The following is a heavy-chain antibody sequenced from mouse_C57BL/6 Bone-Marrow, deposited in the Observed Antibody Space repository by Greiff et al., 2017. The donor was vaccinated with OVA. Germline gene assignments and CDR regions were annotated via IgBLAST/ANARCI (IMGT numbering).Heavy chain of an antibody. J-gene: IGHJ4*01. CDR2: IDPETGGT. D-gene: IGHD2-5*01. V-gene: IGHV1-15*01. CDR3: TRGYSNYYAMDY. CDR1: GYTFTDYE. Sequence: VQLKQSGAELVRPGASVTLSCKASGYTFTDYEMHWVKQTPVHGLEWIGAIDPETGGTAYNQKFKGKAILTADKSSSTAYMELSSLTSEDSAVFYGTRGYSNYYAMDYWGQGTAVTVSS.